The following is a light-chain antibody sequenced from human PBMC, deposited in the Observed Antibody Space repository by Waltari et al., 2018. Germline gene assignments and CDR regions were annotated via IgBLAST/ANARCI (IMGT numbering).Light chain of an antibody. CDR3: QHYVNLPAT. V-gene: IGKV3-20*01. CDR2: HAS. Sequence: EIVLTQSPDTLSFSPGEIATLSCRASGRISKYLAWYQQKPGQAPRHLISHASSRSSGIPDRFSGGGFGTDFSLTISRLEPEDFAVFYCQHYVNLPATFGQGTKLEIK. J-gene: IGKJ1*01. CDR1: GRISKY.